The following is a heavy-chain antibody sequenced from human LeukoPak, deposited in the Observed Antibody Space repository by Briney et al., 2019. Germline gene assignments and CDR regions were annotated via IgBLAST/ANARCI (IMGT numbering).Heavy chain of an antibody. V-gene: IGHV3-66*01. CDR2: IYSDGST. J-gene: IGHJ6*03. Sequence: GGSLRLSCAASGFTLSSNPLIWVRQAPGKGLEWVSTIYSDGSTSYADSVKGRFTISRDNAKNSLYLQMNSLRAEDTAVYYCARGNFEYSTSYYYMHVWGKGTTVTVSS. CDR3: ARGNFEYSTSYYYMHV. CDR1: GFTLSSNP. D-gene: IGHD6-6*01.